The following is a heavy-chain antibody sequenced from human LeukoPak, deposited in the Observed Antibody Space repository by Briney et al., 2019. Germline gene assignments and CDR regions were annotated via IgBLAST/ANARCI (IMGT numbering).Heavy chain of an antibody. CDR2: INWSGGST. CDR3: AREAGYCSSTSCYLDY. J-gene: IGHJ4*02. CDR1: GFTFDDYG. Sequence: GGSLRLSCAASGFTFDDYGMSWVRQAPGKGLEWVSGINWSGGSTGYADSVKGRFTISRDNAKNSLYLQMNSLRAEDTALYHCAREAGYCSSTSCYLDYWGQGTLVTVSS. D-gene: IGHD2-2*03. V-gene: IGHV3-20*01.